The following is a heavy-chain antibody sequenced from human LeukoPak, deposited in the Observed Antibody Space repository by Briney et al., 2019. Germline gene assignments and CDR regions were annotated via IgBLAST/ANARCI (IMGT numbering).Heavy chain of an antibody. CDR3: ARACDMTVCSFDH. CDR1: GFTFSYYW. J-gene: IGHJ4*02. CDR2: IKQDGSEE. V-gene: IGHV3-7*01. D-gene: IGHD3-16*01. Sequence: GGSLRLSCAASGFTFSYYWMSWVRQAPGKGLEWVANIKQDGSEEMYVGSVEGRFTISRDNAKKSVYLEMNSLRAEDTAVYYCARACDMTVCSFDHWGQGTLVTVSS.